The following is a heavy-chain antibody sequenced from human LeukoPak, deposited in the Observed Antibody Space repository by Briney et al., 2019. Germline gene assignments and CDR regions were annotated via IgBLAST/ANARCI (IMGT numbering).Heavy chain of an antibody. CDR1: GLTFSSYW. Sequence: GGSLRLSCAASGLTFSSYWMNWVRQAPGKGLVWVSRINSDGSSTSYADSVKGRFTISRDNAKNTLYLQMNSLRAEDTAVYYCARERSSSGYPDDYWGRGTLVTVSS. D-gene: IGHD3-22*01. CDR3: ARERSSSGYPDDY. CDR2: INSDGSST. J-gene: IGHJ4*02. V-gene: IGHV3-74*01.